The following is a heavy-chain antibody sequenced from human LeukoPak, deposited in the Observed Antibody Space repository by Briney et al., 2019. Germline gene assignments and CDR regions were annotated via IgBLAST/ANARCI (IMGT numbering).Heavy chain of an antibody. CDR3: ARFGGSLYYYYYYMDV. Sequence: SETLSLTCTVSGGSISSYYWSWIRQPPGKGLEWIGYIYTSGSTNYNPSLKSRVTISVDTSKNQFSLKLSSVTAADTAVYYCARFGGSLYYYYYYMDVWSKGTTVTVSS. V-gene: IGHV4-4*09. CDR2: IYTSGST. CDR1: GGSISSYY. J-gene: IGHJ6*03. D-gene: IGHD3-10*01.